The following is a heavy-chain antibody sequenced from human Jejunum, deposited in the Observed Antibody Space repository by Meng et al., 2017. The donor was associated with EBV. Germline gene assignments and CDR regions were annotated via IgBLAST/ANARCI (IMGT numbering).Heavy chain of an antibody. V-gene: IGHV1-69*06. D-gene: IGHD3-16*02. CDR1: EGSFSNYA. J-gene: IGHJ4*02. Sequence: LQLAPAVGGVAHAGASGKVAWYSSEGSFSNYAFIGVRQAPEQGLEWMGGVIPIFATANYAQKFQGRVTITADKSTSTAYIELRSLRSDDTAVYYCARSFGGIVADYFDYWGQGTLVTVSS. CDR2: VIPIFATA. CDR3: ARSFGGIVADYFDY.